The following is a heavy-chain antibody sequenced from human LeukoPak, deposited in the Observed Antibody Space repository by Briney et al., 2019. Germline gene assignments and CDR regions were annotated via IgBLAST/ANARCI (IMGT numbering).Heavy chain of an antibody. J-gene: IGHJ4*02. CDR2: IDIDGNT. CDR1: GFTFSHSY. CDR3: ARDMNYNLDY. Sequence: GRSLRLSCAASGFTFSHSYIHWVRQAPGKGLVWVSRIDIDGNTVYADPVKGRFNISRDNAKSTLYLEMNSLRAEDTAVYYCARDMNYNLDYWGPGTLVTVSP. D-gene: IGHD1-7*01. V-gene: IGHV3-74*01.